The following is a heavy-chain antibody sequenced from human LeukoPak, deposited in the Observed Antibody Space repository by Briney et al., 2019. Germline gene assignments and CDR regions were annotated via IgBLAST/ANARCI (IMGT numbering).Heavy chain of an antibody. D-gene: IGHD2-15*01. J-gene: IGHJ3*02. Sequence: GGSLRLSCAASGFTFSSYAMSWVRQAPGKGLEWGSAISGSGGSTYYADSVKGRFTISRDNAKNSLYLQMNSLRAEDTAVYYCASGYCSGGSCYGALDIWGQGTMVTVSS. CDR2: ISGSGGST. V-gene: IGHV3-23*01. CDR3: ASGYCSGGSCYGALDI. CDR1: GFTFSSYA.